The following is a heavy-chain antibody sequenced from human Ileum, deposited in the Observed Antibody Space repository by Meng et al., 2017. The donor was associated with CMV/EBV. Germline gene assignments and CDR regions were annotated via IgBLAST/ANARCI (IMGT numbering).Heavy chain of an antibody. J-gene: IGHJ3*02. Sequence: GESLKISCVASGFTFSRYAMHWVRQAPGEGLERVAVISFEGNIKDYTDSVKGRFIVSRDNSQNTVYLQMNSLGAKNTAVYYCARDIQLLYTGHAFDIWGQGTMVTVSS. CDR2: ISFEGNIK. D-gene: IGHD3-16*01. V-gene: IGHV3-30-3*01. CDR3: ARDIQLLYTGHAFDI. CDR1: GFTFSRYA.